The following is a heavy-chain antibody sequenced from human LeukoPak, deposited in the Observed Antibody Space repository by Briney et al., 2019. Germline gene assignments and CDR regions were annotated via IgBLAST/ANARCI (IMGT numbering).Heavy chain of an antibody. V-gene: IGHV4-38-2*02. CDR1: DYSISTDYY. CDR3: ARRPYYYGSGPFDY. CDR2: INHSGST. D-gene: IGHD3-10*01. Sequence: SETLSLTCTVSDYSISTDYYWGWIRQPPGKGLEWIGSINHSGSTYYNPSLRSRVTISVDTSKNQFSLKLSSVTAADTAVYYCARRPYYYGSGPFDYWGQGTLVTVSS. J-gene: IGHJ4*02.